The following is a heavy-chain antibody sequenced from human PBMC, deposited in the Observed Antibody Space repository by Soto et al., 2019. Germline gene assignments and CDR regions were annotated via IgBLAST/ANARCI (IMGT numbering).Heavy chain of an antibody. J-gene: IGHJ6*02. CDR2: IDSDGSST. CDR1: GFTFGSDW. CDR3: ARGRPYGMDV. Sequence: EVQLVESGGGLVQPGGSLRVSCAASGFTFGSDWMNWVRQAPGKGLVWVSRIDSDGSSTTYADSVKGRFTTSRDNAKNMLYLQMSSLRVEDTAVFYCARGRPYGMDVWGQGTTVTVSS. V-gene: IGHV3-74*01.